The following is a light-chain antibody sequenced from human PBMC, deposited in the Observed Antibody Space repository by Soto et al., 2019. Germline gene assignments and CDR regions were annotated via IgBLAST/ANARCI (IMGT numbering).Light chain of an antibody. CDR2: AAS. J-gene: IGKJ1*01. CDR3: LQHYNYPRT. V-gene: IGKV1-6*01. CDR1: QGIRHD. Sequence: AIQMTQSPSSLSASVGDRDTITCRASQGIRHDLGWYQQKPGKAPKVLIYAASSLLSGVPSRFSGSGSGTDFTLTISSLQPEDFATYYCLQHYNYPRTFGQGTKVEIK.